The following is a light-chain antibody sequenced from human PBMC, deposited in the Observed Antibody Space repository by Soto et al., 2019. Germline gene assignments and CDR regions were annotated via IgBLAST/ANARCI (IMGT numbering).Light chain of an antibody. J-gene: IGKJ5*01. CDR1: QTVSSW. CDR3: QHYKRYPDA. Sequence: EMRMTQASFTLSELSGKRDTITCRASQTVSSWLAWYQQKPGKAPKLLIYKASTLKSGVPSRFSGSGSGTDFTLTISSLQADDFAAYYCQHYKRYPDALGQGTRVEIK. V-gene: IGKV1-5*03. CDR2: KAS.